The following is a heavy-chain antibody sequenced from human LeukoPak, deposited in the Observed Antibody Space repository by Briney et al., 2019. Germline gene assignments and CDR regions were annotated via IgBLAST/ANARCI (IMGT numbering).Heavy chain of an antibody. J-gene: IGHJ4*02. CDR3: AGDFGDTGDY. CDR2: IRYDGSNK. CDR1: GFTFSSYG. Sequence: GRSLRLSCAASGFTFSSYGMHWVLQAPGKGLEWVAFIRYDGSNKYYADSVKRRFTISRDNSKNTLYLQMNSLRAEDTAVYYCAGDFGDTGDYWGQGTLVTVSS. V-gene: IGHV3-30*02. D-gene: IGHD3-10*01.